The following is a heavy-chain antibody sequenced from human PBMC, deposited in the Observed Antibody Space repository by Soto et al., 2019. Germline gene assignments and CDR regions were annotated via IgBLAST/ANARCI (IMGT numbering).Heavy chain of an antibody. V-gene: IGHV3-11*06. CDR3: ARAGEGLLWFGEQN. D-gene: IGHD3-10*01. CDR2: ISSSSSYT. J-gene: IGHJ4*02. CDR1: GFTFSDYY. Sequence: QVQLVESGGGLVKPGGSLRLSCAASGFTFSDYYMSWIRQAPGKGLEWVSYISSSSSYTNYADSVKGRFTISRDNAKNSLYLQMNSLRAEHTAVYYCARAGEGLLWFGEQNWGQGTLVTVSS.